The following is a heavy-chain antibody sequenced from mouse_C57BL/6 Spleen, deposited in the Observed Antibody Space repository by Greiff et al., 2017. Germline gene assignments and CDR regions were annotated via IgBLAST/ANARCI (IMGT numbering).Heavy chain of an antibody. D-gene: IGHD2-2*01. CDR2: IHPNSGST. J-gene: IGHJ2*01. CDR1: GYTFTSYW. CDR3: AREGLRRYDMDY. V-gene: IGHV1-64*01. Sequence: QVQLQQPGAELVKPGASVKLSCKASGYTFTSYWMHWVKQRPGQGLEWIGMIHPNSGSTNYNEKFKSKATLTVDKSSSTAYMQLSSLTSEDSAVYYDAREGLRRYDMDYWGQGTTLTVSS.